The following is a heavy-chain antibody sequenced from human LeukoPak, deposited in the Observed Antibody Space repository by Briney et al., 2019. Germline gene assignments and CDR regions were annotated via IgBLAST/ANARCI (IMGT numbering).Heavy chain of an antibody. CDR2: ISDDGRNK. J-gene: IGHJ4*02. CDR1: GFSFNSYG. D-gene: IGHD4-17*01. CDR3: AKRPSDYGDYITYFDY. Sequence: GGSLRLSCAASGFSFNSYGMHWVRQAPGKGLEWVGVISDDGRNKKYADSVKGRFTISRDNSKDTLYLQMNSLRDEDTAVYYCAKRPSDYGDYITYFDYWGQGTLVTVSS. V-gene: IGHV3-30*18.